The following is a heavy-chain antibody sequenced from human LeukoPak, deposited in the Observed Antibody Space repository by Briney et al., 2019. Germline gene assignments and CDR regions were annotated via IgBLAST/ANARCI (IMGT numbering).Heavy chain of an antibody. D-gene: IGHD3-22*01. CDR2: IRYGGSNK. V-gene: IGHV3-30*02. J-gene: IGHJ4*02. CDR3: AKVRRDSSGYYYLDY. Sequence: GGSLGLSCAASGFTFSSYGMHWVRQAPGKGLEWVAFIRYGGSNKYYADSVKGRFTISRDNSKNTLYLQMNSLRAEDTAVYYYAKVRRDSSGYYYLDYWGQGTLVTVSS. CDR1: GFTFSSYG.